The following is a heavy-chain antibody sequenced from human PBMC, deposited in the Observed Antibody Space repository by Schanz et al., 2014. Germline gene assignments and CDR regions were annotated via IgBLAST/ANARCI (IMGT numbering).Heavy chain of an antibody. CDR2: MNSKTGNT. CDR1: GGTFSSYT. D-gene: IGHD3-16*01. V-gene: IGHV1-8*02. CDR3: TKGRTFGR. Sequence: QVQLVQSGAEVMKPGSSVKVSCKASGGTFSSYTINWVRQATGQGLEWIGWMNSKTGNTGYAQRFQGRVTLPMNTPITTAYLELSSLRSGDTAVYYCTKGRTFGRWGQGTLVTVSS. J-gene: IGHJ4*02.